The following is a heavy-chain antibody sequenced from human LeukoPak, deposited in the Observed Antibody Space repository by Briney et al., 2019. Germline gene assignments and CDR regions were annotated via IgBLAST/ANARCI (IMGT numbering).Heavy chain of an antibody. CDR2: IIPIFGTA. Sequence: SVKVSCKASGGTFSSYAVSWVRQAPGQGLEWMGGIIPIFGTADYAQKFQGRVTITADESTSTAYVELSSLRSEDTAAYYCARGGSYFDYWGQGTLVTVSS. J-gene: IGHJ4*02. D-gene: IGHD1-26*01. CDR1: GGTFSSYA. V-gene: IGHV1-69*13. CDR3: ARGGSYFDY.